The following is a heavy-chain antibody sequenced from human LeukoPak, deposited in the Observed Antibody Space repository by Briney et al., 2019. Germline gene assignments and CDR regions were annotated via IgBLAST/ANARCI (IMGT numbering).Heavy chain of an antibody. CDR1: GFIFSSYE. D-gene: IGHD2-15*01. CDR2: ISSSNSSI. V-gene: IGHV3-48*03. CDR3: ARDRCTAGSCFFDY. Sequence: PGGSLRLSCAASGFIFSSYEMNWVRQAPGKGLEWLSYISSSNSSIYYADSVKGRFTISRDNAKNSVYLQMNSLRADDTAVYYCARDRCTAGSCFFDYWGQGSLVTVSS. J-gene: IGHJ4*02.